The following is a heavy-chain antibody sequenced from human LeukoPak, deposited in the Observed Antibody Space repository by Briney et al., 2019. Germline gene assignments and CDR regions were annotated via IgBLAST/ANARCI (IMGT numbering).Heavy chain of an antibody. V-gene: IGHV3-30-3*01. CDR1: GFTFSRYA. CDR3: ARFPS. CDR2: TSYDESNK. Sequence: GRSLRLSCAASGFTFSRYAMHWVRQAPGKGLEWVAVTSYDESNKEYADSVEGRFTISRDNSKNTLYLEINSLRAEDTAVYYCARFPSWGQGTLVTVSS. J-gene: IGHJ5*02.